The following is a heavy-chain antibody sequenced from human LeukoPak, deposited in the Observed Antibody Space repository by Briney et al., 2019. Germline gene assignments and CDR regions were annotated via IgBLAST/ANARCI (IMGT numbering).Heavy chain of an antibody. CDR3: ARGPPTDSGSYLSEFDY. Sequence: ASVKVSCKASGGTFSSYAISWVRQAPGQGLEWMGGIIPIFGTANYAQKFQGRVTITADESTSTAYMELSSLRSEDTAVYYCARGPPTDSGSYLSEFDYWGQGTLVTVSS. D-gene: IGHD1-26*01. CDR1: GGTFSSYA. CDR2: IIPIFGTA. V-gene: IGHV1-69*13. J-gene: IGHJ4*02.